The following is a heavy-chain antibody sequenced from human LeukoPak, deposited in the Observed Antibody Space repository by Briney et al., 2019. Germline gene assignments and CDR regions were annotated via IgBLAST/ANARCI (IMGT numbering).Heavy chain of an antibody. CDR1: GYSFTSYW. CDR2: IYPDDSDT. Sequence: PGESLKISCKGSGYSFTSYWLDWVRQMPGKGLEWMGIIYPDDSDTRYSPSFQGQVTISADNSISTAYLQWSSLKASDTAMYFCARSNPPYYYDSRGGLDVWGQGTTVTVFS. D-gene: IGHD3-22*01. CDR3: ARSNPPYYYDSRGGLDV. J-gene: IGHJ6*02. V-gene: IGHV5-51*01.